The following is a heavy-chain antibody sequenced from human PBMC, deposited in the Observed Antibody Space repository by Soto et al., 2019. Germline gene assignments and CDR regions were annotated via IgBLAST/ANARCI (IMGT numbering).Heavy chain of an antibody. J-gene: IGHJ4*02. CDR2: IYWDDDK. CDR3: AHRVLRTVFGLVTTTSIYFDF. CDR1: GFSLTTSGVG. V-gene: IGHV2-5*02. D-gene: IGHD3-3*01. Sequence: QITLKESGPTVVKPTETLTLTCTFSGFSLTTSGVGVGWVRQSPGKAPEWLALIYWDDDKRYSTSLNSRLIITKDTYKSQLVLTMANVDPADTATYYCAHRVLRTVFGLVTTTSIYFDFWGPGTPVVVSS.